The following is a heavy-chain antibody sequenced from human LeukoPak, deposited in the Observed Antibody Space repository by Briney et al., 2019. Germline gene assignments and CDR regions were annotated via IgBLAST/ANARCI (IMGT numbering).Heavy chain of an antibody. V-gene: IGHV3-11*01. D-gene: IGHD6-13*01. CDR2: ISSSGSTI. CDR3: ASYHSSPLLHY. Sequence: GWSLTLSCPASGFTFSDYYMSWIRQAPGKGLEGVSYISSSGSTIYYADSVNGRFTISRDNAKNSLYLQMNSLRAEDTAVYYCASYHSSPLLHYWGQGALVTVSS. CDR1: GFTFSDYY. J-gene: IGHJ4*02.